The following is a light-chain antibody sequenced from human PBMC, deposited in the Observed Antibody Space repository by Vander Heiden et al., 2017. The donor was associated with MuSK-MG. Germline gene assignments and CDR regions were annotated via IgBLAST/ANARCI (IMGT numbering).Light chain of an antibody. CDR2: SAS. Sequence: DIQLTQSPSSLSASVGDRVTITCRASQTISNYLNWYQQSPGKAPKLLIYSASTLQSGTPPRFSGSGSGTDFTLVISRLQPEDFATYYCQQCDTTPLTFGGGTKIETK. V-gene: IGKV1-39*01. J-gene: IGKJ4*01. CDR3: QQCDTTPLT. CDR1: QTISNY.